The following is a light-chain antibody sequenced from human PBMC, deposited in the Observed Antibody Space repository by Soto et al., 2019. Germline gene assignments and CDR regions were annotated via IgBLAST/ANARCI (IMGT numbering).Light chain of an antibody. V-gene: IGKV1-5*01. Sequence: DIPMTQSPSSLSASVGDRVTITCRASQSTSSWLAWYQQKPGRAPKLLIYDVSILESGDPSRFSGSGSGTEFTLTISSLPPDDFATYYCQQYTSHWTVGQGTKVEIK. J-gene: IGKJ1*01. CDR3: QQYTSHWT. CDR1: QSTSSW. CDR2: DVS.